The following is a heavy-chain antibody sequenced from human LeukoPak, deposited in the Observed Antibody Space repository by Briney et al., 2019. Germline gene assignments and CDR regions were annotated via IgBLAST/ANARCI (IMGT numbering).Heavy chain of an antibody. J-gene: IGHJ3*02. CDR2: IKQDGSEK. CDR3: ARLGGGHSSSWYDAFDI. Sequence: PGGSLRLSCAASGFTFSSYWMSSVRQAPGKGLEWVANIKQDGSEKYYVDSVKGRFTISRDNAKNSLYLQMNSLRAEDTAVYYCARLGGGHSSSWYDAFDIWGQGTMVTVSS. CDR1: GFTFSSYW. D-gene: IGHD6-13*01. V-gene: IGHV3-7*01.